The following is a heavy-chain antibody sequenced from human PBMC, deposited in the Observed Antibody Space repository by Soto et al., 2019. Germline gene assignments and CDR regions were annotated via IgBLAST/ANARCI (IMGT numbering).Heavy chain of an antibody. CDR1: RFIFSGYG. CDR2: IWYDGSNK. J-gene: IGHJ4*02. CDR3: ARDGVGATTYFGYFDY. D-gene: IGHD1-26*01. Sequence: QVQLVESRGGVVQPGRSLRLSCAAPRFIFSGYGMHWVRQAPGKGLEWVAVIWYDGSNKYYADSVKGRFTISRDNSRNTLYLQMNSLRAEDTAVYYCARDGVGATTYFGYFDYWGQGTLVTVSS. V-gene: IGHV3-33*01.